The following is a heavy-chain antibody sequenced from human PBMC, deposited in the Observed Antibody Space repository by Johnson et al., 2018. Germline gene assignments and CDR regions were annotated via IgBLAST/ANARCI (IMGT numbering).Heavy chain of an antibody. Sequence: VQLVQSGGGLVKPGGSLRISCAASGFSFSSYSMNWVRQAPGKGLEWVSSISSSSSYIYYADSVKGRFTISRDNSKNTLYLQMNSLRAGDTAVYYCARGGWVVAATRALDIWGQGTMVTVSS. CDR2: ISSSSSYI. V-gene: IGHV3-21*01. J-gene: IGHJ3*02. D-gene: IGHD2-15*01. CDR1: GFSFSSYS. CDR3: ARGGWVVAATRALDI.